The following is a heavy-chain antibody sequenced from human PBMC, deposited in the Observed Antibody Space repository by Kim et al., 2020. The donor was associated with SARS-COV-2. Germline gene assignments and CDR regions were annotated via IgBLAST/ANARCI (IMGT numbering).Heavy chain of an antibody. CDR2: ITPVDGIT. D-gene: IGHD2-2*01. J-gene: IGHJ6*02. CDR1: GYTFISHK. CDR3: ARDNTRWSMDV. V-gene: IGHV1-46*01. Sequence: ASVKVSCKASGYTFISHKMHWVRQAPGHGLEWMGIITPVDGITSYAQKFQGRVTMTRDTSTSAVYVELSSLRSDDTATYYCARDNTRWSMDVWGQGTTVTVPS.